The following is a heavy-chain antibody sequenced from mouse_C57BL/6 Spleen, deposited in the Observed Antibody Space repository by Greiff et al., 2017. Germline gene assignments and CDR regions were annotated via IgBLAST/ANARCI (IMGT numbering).Heavy chain of an antibody. V-gene: IGHV3-6*01. CDR3: ARDVPITTVVEGDYAMDY. CDR1: GYSITSGYY. CDR2: ISYDGSN. J-gene: IGHJ4*01. D-gene: IGHD1-1*01. Sequence: EVQLVESGPGLVKPSQSLSLTCSATGYSITSGYYWNWIRQFPGNKLEWMGYISYDGSNNYNPSLKNRISITRDTSKNQFFLKLNSVTTEDTATYYCARDVPITTVVEGDYAMDYWGQGTSVTVSS.